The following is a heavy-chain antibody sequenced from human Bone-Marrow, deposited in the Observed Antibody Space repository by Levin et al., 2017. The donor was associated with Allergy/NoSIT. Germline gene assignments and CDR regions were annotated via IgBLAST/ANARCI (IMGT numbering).Heavy chain of an antibody. CDR2: ITAIFGTT. CDR3: ARGSYYYESALDS. CDR1: GPTFSNYA. D-gene: IGHD3-22*01. Sequence: SVKVSCKASGPTFSNYAITWVRQAPGQGLEWMGGITAIFGTTNYAQKFQGRVTITAGESTTTAYMELSSLTSEDTAVYYCARGSYYYESALDSWGQGTLVTVSS. J-gene: IGHJ4*02. V-gene: IGHV1-69*13.